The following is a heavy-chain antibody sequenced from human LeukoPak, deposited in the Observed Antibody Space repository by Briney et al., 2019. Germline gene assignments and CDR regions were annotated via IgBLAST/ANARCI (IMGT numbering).Heavy chain of an antibody. CDR3: AKDTGGSSYYDSSGYYPLYFDY. D-gene: IGHD3-22*01. Sequence: GGSLRLSCAASGFTFDDYAMHWVRQAPGKGLEWVSGISWNSGSIGYADSVKGRFTISRDNAKNSLYPQMNSLRAEDTALYYCAKDTGGSSYYDSSGYYPLYFDYWGQGTLVTVSS. J-gene: IGHJ4*02. CDR1: GFTFDDYA. CDR2: ISWNSGSI. V-gene: IGHV3-9*01.